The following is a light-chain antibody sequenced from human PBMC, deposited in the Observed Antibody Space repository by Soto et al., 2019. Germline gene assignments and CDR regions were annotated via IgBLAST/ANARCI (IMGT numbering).Light chain of an antibody. CDR3: QQYNDWWT. CDR2: GAS. V-gene: IGKV3-15*01. CDR1: QSVSSR. J-gene: IGKJ1*01. Sequence: ETVMTQSPATLSVSLGERATLSCRASQSVSSRVAWYQQRPGQAPRLLMYGASTRATGIPARFSGSGSGTEFTLTISSLQSEDFAVYYCQQYNDWWTFGQGTKVEIK.